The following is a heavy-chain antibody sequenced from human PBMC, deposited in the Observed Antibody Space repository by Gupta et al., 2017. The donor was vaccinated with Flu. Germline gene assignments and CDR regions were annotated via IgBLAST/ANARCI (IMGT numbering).Heavy chain of an antibody. V-gene: IGHV4-34*01. CDR3: ARGADCSRTSCYTVGDDY. CDR1: GGSFSGYY. CDR2: INHSGST. D-gene: IGHD2-2*02. Sequence: QVQLQQWGAGLLKPSETLSLTCAVYGGSFSGYYWSWIRQPPGKGLEWIGEINHSGSTNYNPSLKSRVTISVDTSKNQFSLKLSSVTAADTAVYYCARGADCSRTSCYTVGDDYWGQGTLVTVSS. J-gene: IGHJ4*02.